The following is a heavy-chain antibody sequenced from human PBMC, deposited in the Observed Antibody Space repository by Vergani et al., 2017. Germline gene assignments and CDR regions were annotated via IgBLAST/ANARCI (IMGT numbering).Heavy chain of an antibody. CDR3: ARVNTETNGHLYYYYYMDV. V-gene: IGHV4-34*01. D-gene: IGHD2-8*01. CDR1: GGSFTSYH. J-gene: IGHJ6*03. CDR2: IDHTGRP. Sequence: QVQLQQWGGGLLKPSETLSLICVVNGGSFTSYHWTWIRQSPGEGLEWVGDIDHTGRPDYNPSLNSRLTMSVDKSRNQFSLTLNSVTATDTAIYFCARVNTETNGHLYYYYYMDVWGQGAAVTVS.